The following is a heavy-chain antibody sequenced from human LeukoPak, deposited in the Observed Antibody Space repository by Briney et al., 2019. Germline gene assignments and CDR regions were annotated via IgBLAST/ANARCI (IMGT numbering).Heavy chain of an antibody. CDR1: GYTFTSYY. CDR3: ARMQGYAYSDY. J-gene: IGHJ4*02. D-gene: IGHD2-15*01. CDR2: INPSGGST. Sequence: ASVKVSCKASGYTFTSYYMHWVRQAPGQGLEWMGIINPSGGSTSYAQKFQGRVTITADESTGTVYMELRSLRSEDTAVYYCARMQGYAYSDYWGQGTLVTVSS. V-gene: IGHV1-46*01.